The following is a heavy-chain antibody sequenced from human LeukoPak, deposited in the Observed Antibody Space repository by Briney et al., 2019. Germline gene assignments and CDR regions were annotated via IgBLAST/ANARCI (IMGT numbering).Heavy chain of an antibody. CDR1: GDSVSSGSAA. CDR3: ARGGYDFDS. Sequence: SQTLSLTCAISGDSVSSGSAAWNWIRQSPSRGLEWLGRTYYRSKWYNDYAISLKGRITINPDTSKNQLSLHLNSVTPEDTAVYYCARGGYDFDSWGQGTLVTVSS. D-gene: IGHD5-12*01. J-gene: IGHJ4*02. V-gene: IGHV6-1*01. CDR2: TYYRSKWYN.